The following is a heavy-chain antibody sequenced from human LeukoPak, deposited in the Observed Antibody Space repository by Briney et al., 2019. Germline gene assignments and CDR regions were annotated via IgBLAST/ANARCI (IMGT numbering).Heavy chain of an antibody. CDR2: IYPGDSDT. J-gene: IGHJ3*02. Sequence: GESLKISCKGSGYSFTNYWIGWVRQMPGKGLEWMGIIYPGDSDTRYSPSFQGQVTISADKSISTTYLQWSSLKASDTAMYYCTRTRESNPYYTAFDIWGQGTMVTVSS. D-gene: IGHD3-22*01. CDR3: TRTRESNPYYTAFDI. V-gene: IGHV5-51*01. CDR1: GYSFTNYW.